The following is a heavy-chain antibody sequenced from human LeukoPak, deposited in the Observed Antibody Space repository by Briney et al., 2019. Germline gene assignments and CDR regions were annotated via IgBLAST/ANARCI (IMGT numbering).Heavy chain of an antibody. V-gene: IGHV3-23*01. Sequence: GGSLRLSCAASGFTFSNYAMSWVRQAPGKGLEWVSSISGSGDNTYYADSVKGRFTISRDNFKNTLYVQMNSLKAEDTAVYYCTKDLALYTGPYSGSFYSPIDCWGQGTLVTVS. CDR2: ISGSGDNT. CDR1: GFTFSNYA. J-gene: IGHJ4*02. CDR3: TKDLALYTGPYSGSFYSPIDC. D-gene: IGHD1-26*01.